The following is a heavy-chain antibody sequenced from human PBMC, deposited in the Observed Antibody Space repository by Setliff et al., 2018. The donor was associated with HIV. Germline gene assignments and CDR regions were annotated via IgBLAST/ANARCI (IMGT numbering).Heavy chain of an antibody. Sequence: ASVKVSCKASGYTFTSYDINWARQAPGRGLEWMGWMNPNSGSTDYAQRFQGRVTISRDTSISTTYMELSSLTSEDTAVYYCTRGGFFGVADRRALANWGQGTLVTVSS. CDR2: MNPNSGST. V-gene: IGHV1-8*01. D-gene: IGHD3-3*01. J-gene: IGHJ4*02. CDR3: TRGGFFGVADRRALAN. CDR1: GYTFTSYD.